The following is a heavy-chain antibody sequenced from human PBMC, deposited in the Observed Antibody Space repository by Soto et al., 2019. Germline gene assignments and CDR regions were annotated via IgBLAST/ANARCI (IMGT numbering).Heavy chain of an antibody. Sequence: ASVKVSCKASGYTSTSYYMHWVRQAPGQGLEWMGIINPSGGSTSYAQKFQGRVTMTRDTSTSTVYMELSSLRSEDTAVYYCARAPVTDTAMVMGYYYYMDVWGKGTTVTVS. V-gene: IGHV1-46*03. CDR3: ARAPVTDTAMVMGYYYYMDV. CDR1: GYTSTSYY. D-gene: IGHD5-18*01. CDR2: INPSGGST. J-gene: IGHJ6*03.